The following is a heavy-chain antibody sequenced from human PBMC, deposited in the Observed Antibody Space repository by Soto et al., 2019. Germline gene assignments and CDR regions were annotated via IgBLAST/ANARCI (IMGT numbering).Heavy chain of an antibody. CDR1: GYSLTDNG. V-gene: IGHV1-8*01. CDR3: ARERQQLVLSDYYYYGMDV. CDR2: ISPDSGKT. J-gene: IGHJ6*02. D-gene: IGHD6-13*01. Sequence: ASVKVACRASGYSLTDNGITWVRQASGQGLEYVGWISPDSGKTDYAQKFQGRVTMTRDTSLNTVYMELSSLRDEDTAVYYCARERQQLVLSDYYYYGMDVWGQGTTVTVSS.